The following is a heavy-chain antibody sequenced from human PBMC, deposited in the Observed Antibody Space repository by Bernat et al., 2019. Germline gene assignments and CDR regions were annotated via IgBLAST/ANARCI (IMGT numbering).Heavy chain of an antibody. CDR1: GFTFSDYY. Sequence: QLQLVESGGGLVKPGESLRLACAASGFTFSDYYMGWIRQAPGKGLEWVSYISSTSSYTNYADSVRGRFTISRDNGKNSVYLQMSSLTPEDTAVYYCARDVFYSDYFYGMDVWGQGTTVTVSS. D-gene: IGHD2-21*01. V-gene: IGHV3-11*05. J-gene: IGHJ6*02. CDR2: ISSTSSYT. CDR3: ARDVFYSDYFYGMDV.